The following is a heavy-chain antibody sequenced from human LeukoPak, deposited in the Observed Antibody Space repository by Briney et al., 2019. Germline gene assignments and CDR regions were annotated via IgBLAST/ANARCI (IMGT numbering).Heavy chain of an antibody. CDR1: GYTFKAYY. CDR2: INSDSGAT. D-gene: IGHD5-12*01. J-gene: IGHJ4*02. CDR3: ARPSGGGYSGYDLMI. V-gene: IGHV1-2*02. Sequence: GASVKVSCKSSGYTFKAYYIHWVRQAPGQGLEWMGWINSDSGATNYAQKFQGRVTMTRDTSISTAHMALSRLRSDDTAMYYCARPSGGGYSGYDLMIWGQGSLVTVSS.